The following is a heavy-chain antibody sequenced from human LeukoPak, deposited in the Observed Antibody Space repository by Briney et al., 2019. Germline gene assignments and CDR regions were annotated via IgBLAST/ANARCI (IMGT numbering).Heavy chain of an antibody. CDR3: VTFPWSNSGHYHAYAFDM. CDR1: GYTFTSYG. D-gene: IGHD3-22*01. J-gene: IGHJ3*02. V-gene: IGHV1-18*01. CDR2: ISAYNGNT. Sequence: ASVKVSCKASGYTFTSYGISWVRQAPGQGLEWTGWISAYNGNTNYAQKVQGRVTMTTDTSTNTAYMELRSLRSDDTAVYYCVTFPWSNSGHYHAYAFDMWGQGTMVTVSS.